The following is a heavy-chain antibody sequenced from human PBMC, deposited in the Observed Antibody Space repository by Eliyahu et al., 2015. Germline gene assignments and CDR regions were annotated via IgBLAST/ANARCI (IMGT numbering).Heavy chain of an antibody. V-gene: IGHV1-69*02. CDR3: ATLDCSGGSCYSDY. CDR1: GGTFGSYT. Sequence: QVQLVQSGAEVKKPGSSVKVSCKASGGTFGSYTIXWVRQAPGQGLEWMGRIIPILGIANYAQKFQGRVTITADKSTSTAYMELSSLRSEDTAVYYCATLDCSGGSCYSDYWGQGTLVTVSS. CDR2: IIPILGIA. J-gene: IGHJ4*02. D-gene: IGHD2-15*01.